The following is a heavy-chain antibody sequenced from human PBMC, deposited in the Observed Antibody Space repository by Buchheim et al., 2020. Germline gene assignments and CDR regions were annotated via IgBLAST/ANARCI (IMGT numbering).Heavy chain of an antibody. D-gene: IGHD3-22*01. V-gene: IGHV3-48*02. J-gene: IGHJ3*02. CDR3: ASLSMIVVVIHDAFDI. CDR2: ISSSNSTI. CDR1: GFTFSSYS. Sequence: EVQLVESGGGLVQPGGSLRLSCAASGFTFSSYSMNWVRQAPGKGLEWVSYISSSNSTIYYADSVEGRFTISRDNAKNSLYLQMNSLRDEDTAVYYCASLSMIVVVIHDAFDIWGQGT.